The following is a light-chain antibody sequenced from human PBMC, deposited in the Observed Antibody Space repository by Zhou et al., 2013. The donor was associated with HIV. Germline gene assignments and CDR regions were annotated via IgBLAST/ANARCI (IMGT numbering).Light chain of an antibody. Sequence: DIVMTQSPLSLPVTPGEPASISCRSTQSLLHSNGNNYLSWYLQKPGQSPQLLIYLGSDRASGVPDRFSGSGSGTDFTLKISRVEAEDVGVYYCMQALQTPMYTFGQGTKLEIK. CDR3: MQALQTPMYT. J-gene: IGKJ2*01. CDR2: LGS. V-gene: IGKV2-28*01. CDR1: QSLLHSNGNNY.